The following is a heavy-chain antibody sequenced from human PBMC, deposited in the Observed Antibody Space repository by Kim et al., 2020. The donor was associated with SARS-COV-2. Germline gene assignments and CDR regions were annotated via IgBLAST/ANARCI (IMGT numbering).Heavy chain of an antibody. CDR1: GFTFSSYE. Sequence: GGSLRLSCAASGFTFSSYEMNWVRQAPGKGLEWVSYISSSGSTIYYADSVKGRFTISRDNAKNSLYLQMNSLRAEDTAVYYCARKKDGYNLRVLDWYFDLWGRGTLVTVSS. D-gene: IGHD5-12*01. CDR2: ISSSGSTI. J-gene: IGHJ2*01. CDR3: ARKKDGYNLRVLDWYFDL. V-gene: IGHV3-48*03.